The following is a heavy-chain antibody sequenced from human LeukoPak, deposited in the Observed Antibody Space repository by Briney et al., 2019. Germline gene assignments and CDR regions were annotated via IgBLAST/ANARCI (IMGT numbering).Heavy chain of an antibody. V-gene: IGHV3-21*03. CDR1: GXTFSIYS. CDR2: ITSSSNYI. CDR3: ARDRGYFDN. J-gene: IGHJ4*02. Sequence: PGGSLRLSWAASGXTFSIYSLNWVRQAPGKGLEWLSSITSSSNYIYYADSVKGRFTISRDNVQNSLYLQMNSLRAEDTAMYYCARDRGYFDNWGQGTLVTVSS.